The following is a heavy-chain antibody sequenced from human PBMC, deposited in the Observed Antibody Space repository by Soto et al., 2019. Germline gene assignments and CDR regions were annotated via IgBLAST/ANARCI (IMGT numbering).Heavy chain of an antibody. CDR2: INHSGIT. Sequence: QVHLQQWGAGLLKSSETLSLTCAVYGGSFSGYYWSWIRQPPGKGLEWIGEINHSGITNYNPSLKSRVTISVDTSQNQFSLNLTSMTAADTAVYYCARGSVDYNFWSGYYSRFYYFDFWGQGTLVTVSS. D-gene: IGHD3-3*01. J-gene: IGHJ4*02. CDR3: ARGSVDYNFWSGYYSRFYYFDF. CDR1: GGSFSGYY. V-gene: IGHV4-34*01.